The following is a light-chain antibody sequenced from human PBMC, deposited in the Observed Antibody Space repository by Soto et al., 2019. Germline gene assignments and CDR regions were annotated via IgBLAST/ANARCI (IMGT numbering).Light chain of an antibody. V-gene: IGKV3-15*01. CDR2: GAS. Sequence: EIVMTQSPATLSVSPGERATLSCRASQSVSSNLAWYQQKPSQAPRLLIYGASTRATGIPARFSGSGSGTEFTLTISSLQSEDVAVYYCQQYNNWPSWTVGQGTKVDIK. CDR3: QQYNNWPSWT. J-gene: IGKJ1*01. CDR1: QSVSSN.